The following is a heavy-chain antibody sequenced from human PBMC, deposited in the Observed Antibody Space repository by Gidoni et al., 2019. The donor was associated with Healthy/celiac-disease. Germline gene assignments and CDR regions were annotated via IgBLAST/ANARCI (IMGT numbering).Heavy chain of an antibody. D-gene: IGHD3-3*01. CDR1: GFTFSSYS. V-gene: IGHV3-21*01. CDR2: ISSSSSYI. Sequence: EVQLVESGGGLVKPGGSLRLSCAASGFTFSSYSMNGVRQAPGKGLEWVSSISSSSSYIYYADSVKGRFTISRDNAKNSLYLQMNSLRAEDTAVYYCARDDFWSGSHAFDIWGQGTMVTVSS. J-gene: IGHJ3*02. CDR3: ARDDFWSGSHAFDI.